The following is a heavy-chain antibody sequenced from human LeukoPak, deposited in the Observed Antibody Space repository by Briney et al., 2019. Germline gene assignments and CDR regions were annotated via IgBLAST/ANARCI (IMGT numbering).Heavy chain of an antibody. Sequence: PGESLKISCKGSGYSFTSYWIGWVRQMPGKGLEWMGIIYPGDSDTRYSPSFQGQVTISADKSISTAYLQWSSLKASDTAMYYCARSLYSVQYYYYGMDVWGQGTTVTVSS. V-gene: IGHV5-51*03. D-gene: IGHD2-21*01. CDR2: IYPGDSDT. J-gene: IGHJ6*02. CDR1: GYSFTSYW. CDR3: ARSLYSVQYYYYGMDV.